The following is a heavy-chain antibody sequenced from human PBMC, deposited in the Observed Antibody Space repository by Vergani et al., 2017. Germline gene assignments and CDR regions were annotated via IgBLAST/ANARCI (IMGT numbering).Heavy chain of an antibody. D-gene: IGHD5-12*01. V-gene: IGHV1-2*04. CDR1: GYTFTSYG. CDR2: INPNSGGT. CDR3: ARVSRGYSGYDLAN. J-gene: IGHJ4*02. Sequence: QVQLVQSGAEVKKPGASVKVSCKASGYTFTSYGISWVRQAPGQGLEWMGWINPNSGGTNYAQKFQGWVTMTRDTSISTASMELSRLRSDDTAVYYCARVSRGYSGYDLANWGQGTLVTVSS.